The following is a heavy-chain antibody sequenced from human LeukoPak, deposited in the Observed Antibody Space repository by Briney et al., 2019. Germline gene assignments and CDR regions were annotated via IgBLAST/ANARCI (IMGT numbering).Heavy chain of an antibody. CDR2: ISGSGGST. D-gene: IGHD6-13*01. CDR1: GFTFSSYA. CDR3: ARDPAPPYSSSWYQVYYFDY. Sequence: PGGSLRLSCAASGFTFSSYAMSWVRQAPGKGLEWVSAISGSGGSTYYADSVKGRFTISRDNSKNTLYLQMNSLRAEDTAVYYCARDPAPPYSSSWYQVYYFDYWGQGTLVTVSS. J-gene: IGHJ4*02. V-gene: IGHV3-23*01.